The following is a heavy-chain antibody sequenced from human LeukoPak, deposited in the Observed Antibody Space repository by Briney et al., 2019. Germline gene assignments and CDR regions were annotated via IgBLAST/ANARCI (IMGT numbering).Heavy chain of an antibody. J-gene: IGHJ4*02. CDR3: ARRNDGFGELFDY. V-gene: IGHV4-39*01. D-gene: IGHD3-10*01. CDR1: GGSFSSSSYY. Sequence: SETLSLTCTVSGGSFSSSSYYWGWIRQSPGTGLEWIGSIYYSGSTYYNPSLKSRVTISVDTSKNQFSLKLSSVTAADTAVYYCARRNDGFGELFDYWGQGTLVTVSS. CDR2: IYYSGST.